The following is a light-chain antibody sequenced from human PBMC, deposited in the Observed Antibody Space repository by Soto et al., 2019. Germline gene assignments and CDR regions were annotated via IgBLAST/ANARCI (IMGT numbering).Light chain of an antibody. CDR1: SSNIGAGYD. Sequence: QSVLTQPPSVSGAPGQRVTISCTGSSSNIGAGYDVHWYQQLPGTAPKLLIYGNNNRPSGVPDRFSGSKSGTSASLANTGLQAEDEADYYCQSYDSSLSGSVVFGGGTKLTVL. J-gene: IGLJ2*01. CDR2: GNN. V-gene: IGLV1-40*01. CDR3: QSYDSSLSGSVV.